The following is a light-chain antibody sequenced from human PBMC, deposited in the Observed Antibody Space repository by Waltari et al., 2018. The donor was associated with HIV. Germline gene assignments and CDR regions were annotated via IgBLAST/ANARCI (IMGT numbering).Light chain of an antibody. J-gene: IGLJ2*01. CDR3: ATWDDSLSGVL. Sequence: SVLTQSPSASGTPGQRVTISCSGSSSNIGSNYVFWYQQVPGTAPNLLLDRNEQRPSGVPDGFSGATSGTSASLAIGGLRPEDEADYYCATWDDSLSGVLFGGGTKLTVL. CDR2: RNE. CDR1: SSNIGSNY. V-gene: IGLV1-47*01.